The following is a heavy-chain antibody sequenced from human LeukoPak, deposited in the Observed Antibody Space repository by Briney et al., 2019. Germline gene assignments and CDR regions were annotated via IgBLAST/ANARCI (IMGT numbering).Heavy chain of an antibody. Sequence: SVKVSCKASGGTFSNYAITWVRQAPGQGLEWMGGIIPIFGTVSYAQKFQGRVTITADESTSTAYMEVSSLRSEDTAVYYCATLSTNDYGDYWGQGTLVTVSS. J-gene: IGHJ4*02. D-gene: IGHD2-8*01. CDR2: IIPIFGTV. V-gene: IGHV1-69*13. CDR3: ATLSTNDYGDY. CDR1: GGTFSNYA.